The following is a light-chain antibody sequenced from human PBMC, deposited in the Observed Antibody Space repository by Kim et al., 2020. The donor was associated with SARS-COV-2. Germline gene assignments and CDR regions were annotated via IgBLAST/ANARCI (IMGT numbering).Light chain of an antibody. CDR3: AAWDDSLNAYV. CDR2: KNN. CDR1: SSNIGVNY. V-gene: IGLV1-47*01. J-gene: IGLJ1*01. Sequence: QSVLTQPPSASGTPGQRVTISCSGSSSNIGVNYVYWYQQLPGTAPKLLIYKNNQRPSGVPDRFSGSKSGTSASLAISGLRSEDEADYYCAAWDDSLNAYVFGTGTKVTVL.